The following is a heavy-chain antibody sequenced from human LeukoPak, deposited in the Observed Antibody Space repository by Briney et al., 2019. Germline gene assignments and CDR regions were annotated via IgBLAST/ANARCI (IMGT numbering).Heavy chain of an antibody. V-gene: IGHV4-39*01. J-gene: IGHJ6*03. CDR1: GGSISSSGYY. CDR3: ARHQWHYYYYMGV. CDR2: IYYSGDT. Sequence: SETLSLTCTVSGGSISSSGYYWGWIRRPPAKGLEWFGSIYYSGDTYYNPSLKSRRVTISVDTSKNQFSLRLSSVTAADTAVYYCARHQWHYYYYMGVWGKGSTVTVSS. D-gene: IGHD6-19*01.